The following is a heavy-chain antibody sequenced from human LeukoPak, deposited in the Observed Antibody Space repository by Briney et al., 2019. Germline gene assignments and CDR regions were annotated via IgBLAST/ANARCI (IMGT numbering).Heavy chain of an antibody. Sequence: GGSLRLSCAASGFTFDDYAMSWVRQAPGKGLEWVSAISGSGGSTYYADSVKGRFTISRDNSKNTLYLQMNSLRAEDTAVYYCAKLLYSSSSGGFDYWGQGTLVTVSS. CDR2: ISGSGGST. J-gene: IGHJ4*02. V-gene: IGHV3-23*01. D-gene: IGHD6-6*01. CDR3: AKLLYSSSSGGFDY. CDR1: GFTFDDYA.